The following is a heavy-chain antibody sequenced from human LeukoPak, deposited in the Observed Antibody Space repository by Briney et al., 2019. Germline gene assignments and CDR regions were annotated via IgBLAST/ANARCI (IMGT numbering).Heavy chain of an antibody. J-gene: IGHJ5*01. CDR1: GGSLIGYY. Sequence: SETLSLTCTVPGGSLIGYYSSWIRQPPGKGLDRIGFISYSGSINYSTSPKSRVSISVDTSKNQFSLKLSSVTPVDTAVYYCAACKEISSSWYVGHSRVRVDSRGQGTLVTVSS. D-gene: IGHD6-13*01. CDR2: ISYSGSI. CDR3: AACKEISSSWYVGHSRVRVDS. V-gene: IGHV4-59*08.